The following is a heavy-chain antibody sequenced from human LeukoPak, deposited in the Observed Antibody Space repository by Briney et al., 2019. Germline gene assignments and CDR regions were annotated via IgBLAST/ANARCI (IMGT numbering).Heavy chain of an antibody. CDR3: ARDIAYYDSSGGPNWFDP. CDR1: GGTFSSYT. J-gene: IGHJ5*02. Sequence: ASVKVSCKASGGTFSSYTISWVRQAPGQGLEWMGRIIPILDIANYAQKFQGRVTITADKSTSTAYMELSSLRSEDTAVYYCARDIAYYDSSGGPNWFDPWGQGTLVTVSS. CDR2: IIPILDIA. V-gene: IGHV1-69*04. D-gene: IGHD3-22*01.